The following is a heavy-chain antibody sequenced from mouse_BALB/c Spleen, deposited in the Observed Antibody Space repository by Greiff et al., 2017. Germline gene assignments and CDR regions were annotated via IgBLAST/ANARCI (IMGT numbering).Heavy chain of an antibody. Sequence: QVQLQQSGAELARPGASVKLSCKASGYTFTSYWMQWVKQRPGQGLEWIGAIYPGDGDTRYTQKFKGKATLTADKSSSTAYMQLSSLASEDSAVYYCARLGFGYYGSSYGYFDYWGQGTTLTVSS. CDR3: ARLGFGYYGSSYGYFDY. D-gene: IGHD1-1*01. J-gene: IGHJ2*01. CDR2: IYPGDGDT. CDR1: GYTFTSYW. V-gene: IGHV1-87*01.